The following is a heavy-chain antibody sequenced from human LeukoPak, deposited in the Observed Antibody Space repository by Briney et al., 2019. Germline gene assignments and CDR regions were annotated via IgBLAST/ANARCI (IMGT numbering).Heavy chain of an antibody. CDR3: AADPQWGYGDRQWYFDL. CDR2: IVAGSGNT. CDR1: GFTFSRSA. D-gene: IGHD4-17*01. V-gene: IGHV1-58*01. Sequence: SVKVSCKASGFTFSRSAVQWVRQARGQRLEWIGWIVAGSGNTHYAQKFQERVTVTRDMSTSTAYMELSSLRFEDTAVYYCAADPQWGYGDRQWYFDLWGRGTLVTVSS. J-gene: IGHJ2*01.